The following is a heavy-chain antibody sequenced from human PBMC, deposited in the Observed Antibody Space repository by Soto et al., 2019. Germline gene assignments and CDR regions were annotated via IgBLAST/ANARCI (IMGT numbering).Heavy chain of an antibody. CDR1: GGSINGYY. Sequence: SETLSLTCTVSGGSINGYYRSWIRQPPGKGLEWIGYISYSGSTNYNPSLKSRVTISVDTSKNQFSLKLSSVTAADTAVYYCARDWGGGTFDYWGQGTLVTVSS. CDR2: ISYSGST. J-gene: IGHJ4*02. D-gene: IGHD3-16*01. CDR3: ARDWGGGTFDY. V-gene: IGHV4-59*01.